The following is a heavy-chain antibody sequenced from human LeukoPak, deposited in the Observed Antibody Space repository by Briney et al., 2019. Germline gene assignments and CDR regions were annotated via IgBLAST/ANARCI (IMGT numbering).Heavy chain of an antibody. CDR3: AREVRGGNYAFDI. V-gene: IGHV4-61*01. Sequence: SETLSLTCTVSGGSVSSGSYYWSWIRQPPGKGLEWIGYIYYIGSTNYNPSLKSRVSISVDTSKNQFSLNLSSVTAVDTALYYCAREVRGGNYAFDIWGQGTMVTVSS. J-gene: IGHJ3*02. CDR1: GGSVSSGSYY. CDR2: IYYIGST. D-gene: IGHD3-10*01.